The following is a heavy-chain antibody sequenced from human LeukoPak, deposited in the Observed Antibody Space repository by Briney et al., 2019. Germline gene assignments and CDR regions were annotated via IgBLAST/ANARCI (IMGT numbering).Heavy chain of an antibody. CDR3: ARTLRGYSYLGYFDY. CDR1: GFNVNSIH. CDR2: IYSSGNT. J-gene: IGHJ4*02. Sequence: PGGSLRLSCAASGFNVNSIHMSWVRQAPGKGLEWVSVIYSSGNTDYADSVKGRFTISRDDSKNTLYLQMNSLRAEDTAIYYCARTLRGYSYLGYFDYWGQGTLVTVSS. V-gene: IGHV3-66*01. D-gene: IGHD5-18*01.